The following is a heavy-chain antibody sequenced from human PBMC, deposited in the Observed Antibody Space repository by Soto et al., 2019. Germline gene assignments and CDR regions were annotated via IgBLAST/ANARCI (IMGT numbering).Heavy chain of an antibody. V-gene: IGHV3-33*01. D-gene: IGHD4-4*01. CDR3: ARQPTNYVYYYYGMDV. Sequence: QVQLVESGGGVVQPGRSLRLSCAASGFTFSSYGMHWVRQAPGKGLEWVAVIWYDGSNKYYADSVKGRFTISRDNSKNTMYLQMNSLRAEDTAVYYCARQPTNYVYYYYGMDVWGQGTTVTVSS. CDR2: IWYDGSNK. CDR1: GFTFSSYG. J-gene: IGHJ6*02.